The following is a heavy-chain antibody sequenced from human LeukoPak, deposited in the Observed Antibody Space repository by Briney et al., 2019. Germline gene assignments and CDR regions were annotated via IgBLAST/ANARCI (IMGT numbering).Heavy chain of an antibody. CDR3: ARGGNYFRFDP. CDR1: GYTFTSYY. V-gene: IGHV1-18*04. J-gene: IGHJ5*02. D-gene: IGHD1-26*01. Sequence: ASVKVSCKASGYTFTSYYMHWVRQAPGQGLEWMGWISAYNGNTNYAQKLQGRATMPTDTSTATAYMELRSLRSDDTAVYYCARGGNYFRFDPWGQGTLVTVSS. CDR2: ISAYNGNT.